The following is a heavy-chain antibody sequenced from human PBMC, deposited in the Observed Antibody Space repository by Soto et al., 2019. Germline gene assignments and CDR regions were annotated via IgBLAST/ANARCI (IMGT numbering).Heavy chain of an antibody. CDR1: GYSFTSYW. CDR2: IDPSDSYT. CDR3: ARLGSTMVRGTLYGMDV. J-gene: IGHJ6*02. Sequence: GGSLKISCKGSGYSFTSYWISWVRQMPGKGLEWMGRIDPSDSYTNYSPSFQGHVTISADKSISTAYLQWSSLKASDTAMYYCARLGSTMVRGTLYGMDVWGQGTTVTVSS. D-gene: IGHD3-10*01. V-gene: IGHV5-10-1*01.